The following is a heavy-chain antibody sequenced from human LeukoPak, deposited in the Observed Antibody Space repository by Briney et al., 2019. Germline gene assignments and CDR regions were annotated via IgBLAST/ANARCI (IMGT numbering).Heavy chain of an antibody. CDR3: ARESLYYYDSSGYLDY. V-gene: IGHV3-48*03. D-gene: IGHD3-22*01. J-gene: IGHJ4*02. Sequence: SGGSLRLSCAASGFTFSSYEMNWVRQAPGKGLEWVSYISSSGSTIYYADSVKGRFTISRDNAKNSLYLQMNSLRAEDTAVYYCARESLYYYDSSGYLDYWGQGTLVTVSS. CDR1: GFTFSSYE. CDR2: ISSSGSTI.